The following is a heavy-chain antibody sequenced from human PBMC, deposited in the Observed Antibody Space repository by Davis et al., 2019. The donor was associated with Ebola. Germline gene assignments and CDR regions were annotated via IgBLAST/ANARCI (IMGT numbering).Heavy chain of an antibody. J-gene: IGHJ2*01. CDR3: ARVRWCSSSWKKRLWYFDL. CDR1: RYTFTSYG. D-gene: IGHD6-13*01. CDR2: ISAYNGNT. Sequence: SVPVSCLASRYTFTSYGISWVRQAPGQGLEWMGRISAYNGNTNYAQKFQGRVTMTRNTSISTAYMELSSLRSEDTAVYYCARVRWCSSSWKKRLWYFDLWGRGTLVTVSS. V-gene: IGHV1-18*01.